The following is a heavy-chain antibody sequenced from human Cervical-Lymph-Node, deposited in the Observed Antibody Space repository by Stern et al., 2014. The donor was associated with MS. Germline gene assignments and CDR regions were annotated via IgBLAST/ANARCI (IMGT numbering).Heavy chain of an antibody. V-gene: IGHV1-3*01. CDR3: ASPLSSGYDYELIFDY. CDR2: INAGNGNT. Sequence: VQLVQSGAEVKKPGASVKVSCKASGYTFTSYAMHWVRQAPGQRLEWMGWINAGNGNTKYSQKFQGRVTITRDTSASTAYMELSSLRSEDTAVYYCASPLSSGYDYELIFDYWGQGTLVTVSS. J-gene: IGHJ4*02. CDR1: GYTFTSYA. D-gene: IGHD5-12*01.